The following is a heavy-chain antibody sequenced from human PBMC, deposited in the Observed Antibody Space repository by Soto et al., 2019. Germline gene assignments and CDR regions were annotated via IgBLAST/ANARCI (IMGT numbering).Heavy chain of an antibody. V-gene: IGHV3-48*01. CDR3: ASTYPPSFNCSSTSCQVRPSYYYYYMDV. D-gene: IGHD2-2*01. Sequence: GGSLRLSCAASGFTFSSYSMNWVRQAPGKGLEWVSYISSSSSTIYYADSVKGRFTISRDNAKNSLYLQINSLRAEDTDVYYSASTYPPSFNCSSTSCQVRPSYYYYYMDVWGQGTTVTVSS. CDR2: ISSSSSTI. J-gene: IGHJ6*03. CDR1: GFTFSSYS.